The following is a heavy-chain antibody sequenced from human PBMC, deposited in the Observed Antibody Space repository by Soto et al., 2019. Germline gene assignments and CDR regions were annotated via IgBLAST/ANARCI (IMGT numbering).Heavy chain of an antibody. D-gene: IGHD3-3*01. V-gene: IGHV3-23*01. CDR1: GFTFSSYA. Sequence: EVQXLESGGGLVQPGGSLRLSCAASGFTFSSYAMSWVRQAPGKGLEWVSAISGSGGSTYYADSVKGRXXXXXXNXXXXXXXXXXXXXXXXXXVYYCAKXXYDXATNLXSYWGQGTLVTVSS. CDR2: ISGSGGST. CDR3: AKXXYDXATNLXSY. J-gene: IGHJ4*02.